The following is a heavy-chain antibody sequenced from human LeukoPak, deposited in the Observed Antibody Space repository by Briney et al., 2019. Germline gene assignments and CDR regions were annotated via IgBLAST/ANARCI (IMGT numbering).Heavy chain of an antibody. CDR1: GGSISSFY. J-gene: IGHJ3*02. D-gene: IGHD2-15*01. Sequence: SETLSLTCTVSGGSISSFYWSWIRQPAGKGLEWIGRIYPPGRTSYSPSLKRRVSMSEDTSKNQFSLVLKSVTAADTAVYYCARTPCSGGSCSGGDAFDIWGQGTLVTVSS. V-gene: IGHV4-4*07. CDR3: ARTPCSGGSCSGGDAFDI. CDR2: IYPPGRT.